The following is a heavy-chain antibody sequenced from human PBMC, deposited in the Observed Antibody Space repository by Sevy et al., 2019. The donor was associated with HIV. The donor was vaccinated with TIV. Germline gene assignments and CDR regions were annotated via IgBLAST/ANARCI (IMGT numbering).Heavy chain of an antibody. D-gene: IGHD1-26*01. CDR1: GFTFGDYA. CDR3: TNSGSYYSHYYYYGMDV. Sequence: GESLKISCTASGFTFGDYAMSWFRQAPGKGLEWAGFIRSKAYGGTTEYAASVKGRFTISRDDSKSIAYLQMNSLKTEDTAVYYCTNSGSYYSHYYYYGMDVWGQGTTVTVSS. J-gene: IGHJ6*02. CDR2: IRSKAYGGTT. V-gene: IGHV3-49*03.